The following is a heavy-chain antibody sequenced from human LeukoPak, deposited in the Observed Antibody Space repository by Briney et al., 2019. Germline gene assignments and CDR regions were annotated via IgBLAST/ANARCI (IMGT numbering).Heavy chain of an antibody. CDR3: ANDIGYSSSYYFDY. CDR1: GFTFSSYS. D-gene: IGHD6-6*01. CDR2: ISSSSSYI. V-gene: IGHV3-21*04. J-gene: IGHJ4*02. Sequence: GGSLRLSCAASGFTFSSYSMNWVRQAPGKGLEWVSSISSSSSYIYYAHSVKGRFTISRDKAKTSLYLQMNSLRAEDTALYYCANDIGYSSSYYFDYWGQGTLVTGSS.